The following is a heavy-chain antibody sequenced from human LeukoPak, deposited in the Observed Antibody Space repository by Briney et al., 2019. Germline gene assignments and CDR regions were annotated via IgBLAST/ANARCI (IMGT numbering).Heavy chain of an antibody. D-gene: IGHD3-3*01. Sequence: GGSLRVSCAASGFTFSSYSMNWVRQAPGKGMEWVSSISSSSSNIYYADSVKGRFTISRDNAKNSLYLQMNSLRAEDTAVYYCAKGLRFLEMGDYYYYMDVWGKGTTVTVSS. CDR2: ISSSSSNI. CDR1: GFTFSSYS. V-gene: IGHV3-21*01. J-gene: IGHJ6*03. CDR3: AKGLRFLEMGDYYYYMDV.